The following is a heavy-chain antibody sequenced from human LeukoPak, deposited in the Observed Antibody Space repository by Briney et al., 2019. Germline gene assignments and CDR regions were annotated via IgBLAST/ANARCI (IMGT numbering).Heavy chain of an antibody. D-gene: IGHD3-3*01. CDR2: INHSGST. CDR3: ARGPVFWSGYYPVPYYYGMDV. Sequence: PSETLSLTCAVYGGSFSGYYWSWIRQPPGKGLEWIGEINHSGSTNYNPSLKSRVTISVDTSKNQFSLKLSSVTAADTAVYYCARGPVFWSGYYPVPYYYGMDVWGQGTTVTVSS. J-gene: IGHJ6*02. V-gene: IGHV4-34*01. CDR1: GGSFSGYY.